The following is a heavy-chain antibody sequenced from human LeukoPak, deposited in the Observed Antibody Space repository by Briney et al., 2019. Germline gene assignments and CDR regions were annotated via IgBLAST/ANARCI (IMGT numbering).Heavy chain of an antibody. J-gene: IGHJ4*02. CDR2: ICANDGNT. CDR3: AKGSGSSCYSPCDY. V-gene: IGHV3-23*01. Sequence: GGSLRLSCAASGFTLSAYWMHWVRQAPGKGLEWVSVICANDGNTYYADAVKGRFTISRDSSKDTLYLQMDSLRAEDTAVYYCAKGSGSSCYSPCDYWGQGILVTVSS. CDR1: GFTLSAYW. D-gene: IGHD2-15*01.